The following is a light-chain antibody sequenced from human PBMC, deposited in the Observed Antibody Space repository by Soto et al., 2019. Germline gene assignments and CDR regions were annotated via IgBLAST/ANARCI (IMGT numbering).Light chain of an antibody. J-gene: IGLJ1*01. Sequence: QSALTQPASVSGSPGQSITISCTGTSSDVGGYGFVSWYQHHPGKAPRLMIYDVSHRPSGVSDRFSASKSGNTASLTISGLLAEDEADYYCSSYTSISTYVFGTGTKLTVL. CDR3: SSYTSISTYV. CDR1: SSDVGGYGF. CDR2: DVS. V-gene: IGLV2-14*03.